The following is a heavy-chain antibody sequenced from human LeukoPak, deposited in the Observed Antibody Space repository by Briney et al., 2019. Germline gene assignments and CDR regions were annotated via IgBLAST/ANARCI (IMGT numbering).Heavy chain of an antibody. V-gene: IGHV3-30*02. J-gene: IGHJ6*02. CDR3: ARGLTYYYDSSGYYGYYYGMDV. Sequence: GGSLRLSCAASGFSFNTYAMHWVRQAPGQGLEWVALIWHDGGHKFYSNSVRGQFTISRDNSKNTVYLQMNSLRAEDTAVYYCARGLTYYYDSSGYYGYYYGMDVWGQGTTVTVSS. D-gene: IGHD3-22*01. CDR2: IWHDGGHK. CDR1: GFSFNTYA.